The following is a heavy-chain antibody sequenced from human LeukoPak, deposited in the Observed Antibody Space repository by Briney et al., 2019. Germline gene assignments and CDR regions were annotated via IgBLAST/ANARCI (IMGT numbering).Heavy chain of an antibody. CDR2: IRASDSNT. V-gene: IGHV3-23*01. D-gene: IGHD3-10*01. J-gene: IGHJ4*02. CDR1: GFTLISYC. CDR3: AKLATVWFEDF. Sequence: GGSLRLSCAATGFTLISYCMTWVRQAPGKGLEWVSAIRASDSNTFYADSVKGRFTISRDSSKNTLYLQMNDLRDEDTAVYYCAKLATVWFEDFWGQGTLVTVSS.